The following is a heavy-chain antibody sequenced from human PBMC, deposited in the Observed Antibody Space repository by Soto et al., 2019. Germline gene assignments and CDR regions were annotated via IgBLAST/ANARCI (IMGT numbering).Heavy chain of an antibody. J-gene: IGHJ4*02. CDR2: IYYSGST. V-gene: IGHV4-39*01. D-gene: IGHD6-13*01. CDR3: ARLAGAAAAPPDY. Sequence: SETLSLTCTVSGGSISSSSYYWGWIRQPPGKGLEWIGSIYYSGSTYYNPSLKSRVTISVDTSKNQFSLKLSSVTAADTAVYYCARLAGAAAAPPDYWGQGTLVTVSS. CDR1: GGSISSSSYY.